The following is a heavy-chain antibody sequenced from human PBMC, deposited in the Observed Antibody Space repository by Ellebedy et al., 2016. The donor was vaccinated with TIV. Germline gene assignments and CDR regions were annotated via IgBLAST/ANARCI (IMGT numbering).Heavy chain of an antibody. Sequence: GESLKISCAGSGFTFSSYWMHWVRQAPGKGLVWVSRINSDGSSTSYADSVKGRFTISRDSSKNTLYLQMNSLRAEDTAVYYCARPSVSNGYYQFDFWGQGALVTVSS. CDR2: INSDGSST. CDR3: ARPSVSNGYYQFDF. CDR1: GFTFSSYW. D-gene: IGHD3-22*01. J-gene: IGHJ4*02. V-gene: IGHV3-74*01.